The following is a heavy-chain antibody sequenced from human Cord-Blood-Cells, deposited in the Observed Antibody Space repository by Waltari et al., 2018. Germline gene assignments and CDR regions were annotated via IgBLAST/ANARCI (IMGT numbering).Heavy chain of an antibody. D-gene: IGHD6-19*01. CDR1: GGSFSGYS. CDR3: ARAWGGYSGVAGDDY. V-gene: IGHV4-34*01. Sequence: QVQLQQWGAGLLKPSETLSRTCAVYGGSFSGYSWCSIRHPPGKGLEWIGENNHSGSTNYNPSLKSRVTISVDTSKNQFSLKLSSVTAADTAVYYCARAWGGYSGVAGDDYWGQGTLVTVSS. J-gene: IGHJ4*02. CDR2: NNHSGST.